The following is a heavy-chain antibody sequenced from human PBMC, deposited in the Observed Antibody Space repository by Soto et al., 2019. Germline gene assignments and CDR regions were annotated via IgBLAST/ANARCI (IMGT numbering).Heavy chain of an antibody. J-gene: IGHJ4*02. CDR3: ARVGLVKARIAVAGYFDY. CDR1: GFTFSDYY. CDR2: ISSSGSTI. D-gene: IGHD6-19*01. Sequence: GGSLRLSCAASGFTFSDYYMSWIRQAPGKGLEWVSYISSSGSTIYYADSVKGRFTISRDNAKNSLYLQMNSLRAEDTAVYYCARVGLVKARIAVAGYFDYWGQGTLVTVYS. V-gene: IGHV3-11*01.